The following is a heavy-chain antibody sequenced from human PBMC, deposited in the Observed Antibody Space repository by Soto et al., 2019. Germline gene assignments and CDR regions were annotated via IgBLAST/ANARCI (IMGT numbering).Heavy chain of an antibody. CDR2: IYYSGST. CDR1: GGSISSGGYY. CDR3: ARVLLWFGELPYGMDV. Sequence: TLSLTCTVSGGSISSGGYYWSWIRQHPGKGLEWIGYIYYSGSTYYNPSLKSRVTISVDTSKNQFSLKLSSVTAADTAVYYCARVLLWFGELPYGMDVWGQGTTVTVSS. J-gene: IGHJ6*02. D-gene: IGHD3-10*01. V-gene: IGHV4-31*03.